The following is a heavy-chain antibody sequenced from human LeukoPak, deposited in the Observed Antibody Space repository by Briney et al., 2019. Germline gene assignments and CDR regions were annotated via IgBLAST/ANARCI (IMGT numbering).Heavy chain of an antibody. J-gene: IGHJ4*02. CDR3: ARSLGYCSGGSCYPFDC. CDR2: IKQDGSEI. CDR1: GFSFSSFW. Sequence: TGGSLRLSCAACGFSFSSFWMTWVRQTPGRGLEWVANIKQDGSEIYYVDSLKGRFIISRDNAKNSLYLQMNSLRAEDTAVYYSARSLGYCSGGSCYPFDCWGQGALVTVSS. D-gene: IGHD2-15*01. V-gene: IGHV3-7*04.